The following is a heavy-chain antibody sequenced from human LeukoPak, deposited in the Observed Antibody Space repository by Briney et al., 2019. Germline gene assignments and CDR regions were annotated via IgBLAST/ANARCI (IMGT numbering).Heavy chain of an antibody. CDR3: ARVVIAVAGPTFDY. Sequence: PSETLSLTCAVYGGSFSGYYWSWIRQPPGKGLEWIGYIYYSGSTNYNPSLKSRVTISVDTSKNQFSLKLSSVTAADTAVYYCARVVIAVAGPTFDYWGQGTLVTVSS. CDR1: GGSFSGYY. D-gene: IGHD6-19*01. J-gene: IGHJ4*02. V-gene: IGHV4-59*01. CDR2: IYYSGST.